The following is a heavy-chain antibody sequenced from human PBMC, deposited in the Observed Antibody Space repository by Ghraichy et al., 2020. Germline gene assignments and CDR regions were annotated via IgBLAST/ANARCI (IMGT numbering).Heavy chain of an antibody. CDR3: SRGGGAGTPVLYHMDV. CDR1: GLMFSPNT. D-gene: IGHD6-19*01. Sequence: LSLTCVASGLMFSPNTMNWVRQAPGKGLEWVSSISSSTRYIYYADSVKGRFTISRDNAQKSLYLQMNSLRAEDTAVYYCSRGGGAGTPVLYHMDVWGLGTTVTVSS. J-gene: IGHJ6*02. CDR2: ISSSTRYI. V-gene: IGHV3-21*01.